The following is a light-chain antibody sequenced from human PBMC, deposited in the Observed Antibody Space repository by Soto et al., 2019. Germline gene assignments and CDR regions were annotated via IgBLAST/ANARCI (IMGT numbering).Light chain of an antibody. V-gene: IGLV2-14*01. Sequence: QSALTQPASVSGSPGQSITISCSGTSSDIGDYDYVSRYQQHPGKAPKLVIFEVSARPSGISNRFSGSKSGNTASLTISGLQAEDEADYYCSSYTISTLFVFGTGTKVTVL. CDR1: SSDIGDYDY. CDR3: SSYTISTLFV. J-gene: IGLJ1*01. CDR2: EVS.